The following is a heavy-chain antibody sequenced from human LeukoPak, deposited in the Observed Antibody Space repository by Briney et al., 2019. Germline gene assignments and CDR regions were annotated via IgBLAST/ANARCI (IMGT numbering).Heavy chain of an antibody. CDR3: ARVHAGSVDYYDFWSATASFDY. Sequence: PGGSLRLSCAASGFTFSSYSMNWVRQAPGKGLEWVSYISSSSTIYYADSVKGRFTISRDNAKDSLYLQMNSLRAEDTAVYYCARVHAGSVDYYDFWSATASFDYWGQGTLVTVSS. CDR1: GFTFSSYS. CDR2: ISSSSTI. V-gene: IGHV3-48*01. J-gene: IGHJ4*02. D-gene: IGHD3-3*01.